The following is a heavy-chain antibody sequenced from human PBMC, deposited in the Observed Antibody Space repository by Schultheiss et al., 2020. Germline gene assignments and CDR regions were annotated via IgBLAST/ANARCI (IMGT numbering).Heavy chain of an antibody. J-gene: IGHJ4*02. CDR1: GGSISSGGYS. CDR2: IYYSGST. Sequence: SETLSLTCAVSGGSISSGGYSWSWIRQPPGKGLEWIGYIYYSGSTYYNPSLKSRVTISVDTSKNQFSLKLSSVTAADTAVYYCARGYSSGWYVVDYWGQGTLVTVSS. V-gene: IGHV4-31*11. CDR3: ARGYSSGWYVVDY. D-gene: IGHD6-19*01.